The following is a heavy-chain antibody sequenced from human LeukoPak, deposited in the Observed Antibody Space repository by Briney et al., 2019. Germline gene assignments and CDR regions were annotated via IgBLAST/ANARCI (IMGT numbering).Heavy chain of an antibody. CDR3: ARDWDFEYSSSYYYYYGMDV. J-gene: IGHJ6*02. CDR1: GYTFTSYG. CDR2: ISAYNGNT. V-gene: IGHV1-18*01. D-gene: IGHD6-6*01. Sequence: ASVKVSFKASGYTFTSYGISWVRQAPGQGLEWMGWISAYNGNTNYAQKLQGRVTMTTDTSTSTAYMELRSLRSDDTAVYYCARDWDFEYSSSYYYYYGMDVWGQGTTVTVSS.